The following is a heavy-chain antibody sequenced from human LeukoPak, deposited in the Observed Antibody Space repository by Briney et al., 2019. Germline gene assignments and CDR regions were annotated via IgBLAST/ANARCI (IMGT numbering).Heavy chain of an antibody. J-gene: IGHJ4*02. CDR3: ARGLTSEDSRAFYSCFDS. V-gene: IGHV1-2*02. CDR1: EYTFTGYY. Sequence: ASVKVSCKASEYTFTGYYMHWVRQAPGQGLEWMGWINPDGGGTNSAQKFQGRITMTRDTSISTAYMELTSLRSDDTAVYYCARGLTSEDSRAFYSCFDSWGQGTLVTVSS. D-gene: IGHD3-22*01. CDR2: INPDGGGT.